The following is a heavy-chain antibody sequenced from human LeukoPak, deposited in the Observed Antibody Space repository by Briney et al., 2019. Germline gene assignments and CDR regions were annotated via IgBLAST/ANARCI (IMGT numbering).Heavy chain of an antibody. D-gene: IGHD3-22*01. CDR2: ISGSGGST. J-gene: IGHJ4*02. CDR3: AKVYDSSGYDSVFDY. CDR1: GFTLSSYA. Sequence: GGSLRLSCAASGFTLSSYAMSWVRQAPGKGLEWVSAISGSGGSTYYADSVKGRFTISRDNSKNTLYLQMNSLRAEDTAVYYCAKVYDSSGYDSVFDYWGQGTLVTVSS. V-gene: IGHV3-23*01.